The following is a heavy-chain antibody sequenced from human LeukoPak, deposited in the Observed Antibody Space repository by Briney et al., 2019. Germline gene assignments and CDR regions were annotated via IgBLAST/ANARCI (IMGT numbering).Heavy chain of an antibody. Sequence: AASVKVSCKASGYTFTKYGISWVRQAPGQGLQWMGWISAYNGNTNYAQKLQGRVTMITDTSTSTAYMEMRSLRSDDTAVYYCARDFSPRYNSCWTSFDYWGQGTLVTVSS. CDR1: GYTFTKYG. D-gene: IGHD6-19*01. CDR2: ISAYNGNT. V-gene: IGHV1-18*01. CDR3: ARDFSPRYNSCWTSFDY. J-gene: IGHJ4*02.